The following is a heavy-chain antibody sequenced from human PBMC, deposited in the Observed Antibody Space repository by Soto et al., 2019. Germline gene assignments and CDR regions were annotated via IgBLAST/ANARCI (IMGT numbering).Heavy chain of an antibody. CDR1: GFTFSSYG. CDR2: IWYDGSNK. Sequence: ESGGGVVQPGRSLRLSCAASGFTFSSYGMHWVRQAPGKGLEWVAVIWYDGSNKYYADSVKGRFTISRDNSKNTLYLQMNSLRAEDTAVYYCARGQRGSSSEEGWFDPWGQGTLVTVSS. J-gene: IGHJ5*02. V-gene: IGHV3-33*01. CDR3: ARGQRGSSSEEGWFDP. D-gene: IGHD6-6*01.